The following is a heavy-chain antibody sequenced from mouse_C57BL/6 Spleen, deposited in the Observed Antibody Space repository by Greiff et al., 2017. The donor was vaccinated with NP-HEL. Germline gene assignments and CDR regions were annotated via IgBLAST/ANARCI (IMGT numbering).Heavy chain of an antibody. CDR3: ARPDYYGSSYGYFDV. Sequence: QVQLQQSGAELARTGASVKLSCKASGYTFTSYGISWVKQRTGQGLEWIGEIYPRSGNTYYNEKFKGKATLTADKSSSTAYMELRSLTSEDSAVYFCARPDYYGSSYGYFDVWGTGTTVTVSS. CDR2: IYPRSGNT. D-gene: IGHD1-1*01. J-gene: IGHJ1*03. CDR1: GYTFTSYG. V-gene: IGHV1-81*01.